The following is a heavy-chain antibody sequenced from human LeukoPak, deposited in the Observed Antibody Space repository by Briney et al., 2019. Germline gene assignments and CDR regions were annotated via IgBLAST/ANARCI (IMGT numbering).Heavy chain of an antibody. V-gene: IGHV3-30*03. Sequence: PGGSLRLSCAASGFTFSSYAMTWVRQAPGEGLEWVAVISYDGSNQHYADSVKGRFTISRDNSKNTLYLQMNSLRAEDTAVYYCARNLAFPEYYFDSWGQGTLVTVSS. J-gene: IGHJ4*02. CDR1: GFTFSSYA. D-gene: IGHD2-21*01. CDR3: ARNLAFPEYYFDS. CDR2: ISYDGSNQ.